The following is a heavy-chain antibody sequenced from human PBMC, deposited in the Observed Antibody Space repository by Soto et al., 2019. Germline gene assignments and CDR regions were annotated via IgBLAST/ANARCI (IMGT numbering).Heavy chain of an antibody. CDR1: GFTFSSYA. V-gene: IGHV3-23*01. J-gene: IGHJ4*02. CDR2: ISGSGGST. CDR3: AKEAYDILTGYYYPGYYFDY. D-gene: IGHD3-9*01. Sequence: GGSLRLSCAASGFTFSSYAMSWVRQAPGKGLEWVSAISGSGGSTYYADSVKGRFTISRDNSKNTLYLQMNSRRAEDTAVYYCAKEAYDILTGYYYPGYYFDYWGQGTLVTVSS.